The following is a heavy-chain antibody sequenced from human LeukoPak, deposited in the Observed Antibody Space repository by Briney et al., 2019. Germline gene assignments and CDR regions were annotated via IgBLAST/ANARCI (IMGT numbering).Heavy chain of an antibody. V-gene: IGHV3-74*01. Sequence: GGSLRLSCSASGFPFSSYAMHWVRQVPGKGLVWVSRINSDGSSTAYADSVKGRFTISRDNAKNTLYLQMNSLRAEDTAVYYCASSPDYWGQGTLVTVSS. CDR2: INSDGSST. CDR1: GFPFSSYA. CDR3: ASSPDY. J-gene: IGHJ4*02.